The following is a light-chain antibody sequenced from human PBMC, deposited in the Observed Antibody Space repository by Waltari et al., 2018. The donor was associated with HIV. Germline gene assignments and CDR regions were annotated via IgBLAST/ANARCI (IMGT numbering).Light chain of an antibody. J-gene: IGLJ2*01. CDR1: NIGSKN. V-gene: IGLV3-9*01. Sequence: SYELTQPLSVSLALGQTARITCGGNNIGSKNVHWYQQKPGQAPVLVIYRDNNRPSGIPERFSGSNSGNTATLTISRAQAGDEADYYCQVWDSSTVFGGGTKLTVL. CDR3: QVWDSSTV. CDR2: RDN.